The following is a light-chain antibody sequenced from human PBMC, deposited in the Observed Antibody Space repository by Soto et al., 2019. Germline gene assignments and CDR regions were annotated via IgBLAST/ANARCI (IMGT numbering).Light chain of an antibody. Sequence: QSALTQPPSASGSPGQSVAISCTGTSSDVGGYDYVSWYQQHPGKAPKLMIYEVTKRPSGVPDRFSGSKSGNTASLTVSGLQAEDEADYYCSSYGGNNNLLFGGGTKRTVL. CDR2: EVT. J-gene: IGLJ2*01. CDR1: SSDVGGYDY. V-gene: IGLV2-8*01. CDR3: SSYGGNNNLL.